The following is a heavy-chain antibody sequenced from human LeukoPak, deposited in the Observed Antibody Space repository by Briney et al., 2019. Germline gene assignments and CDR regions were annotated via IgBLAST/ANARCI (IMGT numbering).Heavy chain of an antibody. CDR2: ISSSGSTI. J-gene: IGHJ4*02. Sequence: PGGSLRLSCAASGFTFSSYEMNWVRQAPGKGLEWVSYISSSGSTIYYADSMKGRFTISRDNAKNSLYLQMNSLRAEDTAVYYCVRNRGEPLDYWGQGTLVTVSS. CDR1: GFTFSSYE. V-gene: IGHV3-48*03. D-gene: IGHD4-17*01. CDR3: VRNRGEPLDY.